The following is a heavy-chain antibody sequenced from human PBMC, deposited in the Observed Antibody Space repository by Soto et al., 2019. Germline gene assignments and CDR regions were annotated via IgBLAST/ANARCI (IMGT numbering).Heavy chain of an antibody. CDR1: GYTLTELS. J-gene: IGHJ3*02. CDR2: FDPEDGET. D-gene: IGHD3-10*01. Sequence: ASVKVSCKVSGYTLTELSMHWVLQAPGKGLEWMGGFDPEDGETIYAQKFQGRVTMTEDTSTDTAYMELSSLRSEDTAVYYCATVPVYGSGSSDDAFDIWGQGTMVTVSS. CDR3: ATVPVYGSGSSDDAFDI. V-gene: IGHV1-24*01.